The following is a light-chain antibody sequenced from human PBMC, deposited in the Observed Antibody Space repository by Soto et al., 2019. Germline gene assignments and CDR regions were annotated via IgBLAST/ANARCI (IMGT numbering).Light chain of an antibody. Sequence: EIVLTQSPATLSLSPGERATLSCRASQSVSTYLGWYQQKPGQAPRLLIYDASNRATGIPARFSGSGSGTDFTLTISSLEPEDFAVYYCQQRSNWPLTFGGGTKVEI. CDR3: QQRSNWPLT. J-gene: IGKJ4*01. V-gene: IGKV3-11*01. CDR2: DAS. CDR1: QSVSTY.